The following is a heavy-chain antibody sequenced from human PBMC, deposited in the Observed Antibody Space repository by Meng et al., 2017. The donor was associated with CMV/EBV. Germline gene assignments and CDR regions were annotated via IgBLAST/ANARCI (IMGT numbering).Heavy chain of an antibody. V-gene: IGHV1-2*02. CDR2: INPNSGGT. CDR3: ARVLRQTSDFDD. J-gene: IGHJ4*02. D-gene: IGHD1-7*01. CDR1: GYSFSGYY. Sequence: SCKASGYSFSGYYMHWVRQAPGQGLEWMGWINPNSGGTNFAQKFQGRVTMTRDTSISTAYMELSRLRSDDTAVYYCARVLRQTSDFDDWGQGTLVPSPQ.